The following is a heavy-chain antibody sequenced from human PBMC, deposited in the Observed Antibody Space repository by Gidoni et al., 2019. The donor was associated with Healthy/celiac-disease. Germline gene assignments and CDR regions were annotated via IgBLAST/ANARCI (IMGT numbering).Heavy chain of an antibody. Sequence: DVQLLESRGGLVTPGGSLRLSCAASGFTFSSYSMNWVRQPPGKGLEWVSCISSSSSYIYYADAVKGRVTISRDNAKNSLYLKMNSLRAEDTAVYYCARDPYSSSWLPDYWGQGTLVTVSS. J-gene: IGHJ4*02. V-gene: IGHV3-21*01. CDR2: ISSSSSYI. CDR1: GFTFSSYS. D-gene: IGHD6-13*01. CDR3: ARDPYSSSWLPDY.